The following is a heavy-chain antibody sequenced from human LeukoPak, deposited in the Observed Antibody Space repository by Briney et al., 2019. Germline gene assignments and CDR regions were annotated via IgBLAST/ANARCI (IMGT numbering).Heavy chain of an antibody. V-gene: IGHV3-23*01. CDR2: ISGSGGST. Sequence: PGGSLRLSCAASGFTFSSYAMSWVRQAPGKGLEWVSAISGSGGSTYYADSVKGRFTISRDNAKNSLYLQMNSLRAEDTAVYYCASQYCSSTSCPWGQGTLVTVSS. CDR3: ASQYCSSTSCP. D-gene: IGHD2-2*01. J-gene: IGHJ5*02. CDR1: GFTFSSYA.